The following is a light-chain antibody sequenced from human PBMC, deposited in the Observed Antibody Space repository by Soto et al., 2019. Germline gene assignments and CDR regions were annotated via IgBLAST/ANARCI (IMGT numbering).Light chain of an antibody. J-gene: IGKJ5*01. CDR1: QSVSSN. CDR3: QHYHGWPIT. V-gene: IGKV3-15*01. CDR2: GAF. Sequence: EIVMTQSPATLSVSPGERATLSCRASQSVSSNLAWYQQKPGPAPRPPIYGAFTRATGIPARFSGSGSGTEFTLTISSLQSEDFAVYYCQHYHGWPITFGQGTRLEIK.